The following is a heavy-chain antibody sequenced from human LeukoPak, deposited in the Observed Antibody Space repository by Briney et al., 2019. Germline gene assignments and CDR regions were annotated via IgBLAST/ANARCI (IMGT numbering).Heavy chain of an antibody. CDR3: ARPYYGSGSYYTY. V-gene: IGHV1-2*02. CDR2: INPNSGGT. D-gene: IGHD3-10*01. CDR1: GYTFTGYY. J-gene: IGHJ4*02. Sequence: ASVKVSCKASGYTFTGYYMHWVRQAPGQGLEWMGWINPNSGGTNYAQKFQGRVTMTGGTSISTAYMELSRLRSDDTAVYYCARPYYGSGSYYTYWGQGTLVSVSS.